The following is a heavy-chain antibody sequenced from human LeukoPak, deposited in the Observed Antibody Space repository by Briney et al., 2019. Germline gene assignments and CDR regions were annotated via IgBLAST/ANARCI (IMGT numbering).Heavy chain of an antibody. CDR3: ARLPSAAGTLDY. CDR2: ISAYNGNT. CDR1: GYTFTSYG. D-gene: IGHD6-13*01. Sequence: ASVKVSCKASGYTFTSYGISWVRQAPGQGLEWMGWISAYNGNTNYAQKLQGRVTTTTDTSTSTAYMELRSLRSDDTAVYYCARLPSAAGTLDYWGQGTLVTVSS. V-gene: IGHV1-18*01. J-gene: IGHJ4*02.